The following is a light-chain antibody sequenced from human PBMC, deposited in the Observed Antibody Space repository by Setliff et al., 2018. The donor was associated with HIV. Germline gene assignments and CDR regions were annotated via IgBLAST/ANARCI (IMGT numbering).Light chain of an antibody. CDR1: SSDVGGYDY. V-gene: IGLV2-14*01. CDR3: RSYTSSTTLV. CDR2: GVG. Sequence: QSALTQPASVSGSPGQSITISCTGTSSDVGGYDYVSWYQQHPGKVPKLMLYGVGNRPSGVSNRFSGSKSGNTASLTISGLQAEDEADYYCRSYTSSTTLVFGTGTKVTVL. J-gene: IGLJ1*01.